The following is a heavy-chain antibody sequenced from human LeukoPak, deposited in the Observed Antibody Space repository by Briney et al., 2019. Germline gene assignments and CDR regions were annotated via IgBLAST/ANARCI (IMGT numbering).Heavy chain of an antibody. Sequence: GGSLRLSCAASGFTFSSYAMHWVRQAPGKGLEWVAFIRYDGSNKYYADSVKGRFTISRDNSKNTLYLQMNSLRAEDTAVYYCAKEQKAAVSPSHFDYWGQGTLVTVSS. V-gene: IGHV3-30*02. D-gene: IGHD6-13*01. CDR2: IRYDGSNK. CDR1: GFTFSSYA. J-gene: IGHJ4*02. CDR3: AKEQKAAVSPSHFDY.